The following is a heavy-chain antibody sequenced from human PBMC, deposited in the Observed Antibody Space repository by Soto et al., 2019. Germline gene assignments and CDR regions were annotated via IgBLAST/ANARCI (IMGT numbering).Heavy chain of an antibody. V-gene: IGHV3-33*01. J-gene: IGHJ2*01. CDR3: FQAEDGIRDNVTVSAFLLNRSSDL. Sequence: GKGLEWVAVIWYDGSNKYYADSVKGRFTISRDNSKNTLYLQMNSLRAEDTVVYFFFQAEDGIRDNVTVSAFLLNRSSDL. CDR2: IWYDGSNK. D-gene: IGHD3-16*02.